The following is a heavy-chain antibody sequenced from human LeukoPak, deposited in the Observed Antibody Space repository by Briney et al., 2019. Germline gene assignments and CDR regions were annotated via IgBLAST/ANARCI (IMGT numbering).Heavy chain of an antibody. J-gene: IGHJ4*02. CDR1: GFTFSSYG. V-gene: IGHV3-30*19. Sequence: GGSLRLSCAASGFTFSSYGMHWVRQAPGKGLEWVAVISYDGSNKYYADSVKGRFTISRDNSKNTLYLQMNSLRAEDTAVYYCARFRDGYNCFDYWGQGTLVTVSS. D-gene: IGHD5-12*01. CDR2: ISYDGSNK. CDR3: ARFRDGYNCFDY.